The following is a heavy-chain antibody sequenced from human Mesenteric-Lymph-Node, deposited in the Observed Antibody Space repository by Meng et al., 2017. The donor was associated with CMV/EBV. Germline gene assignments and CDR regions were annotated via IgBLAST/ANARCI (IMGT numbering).Heavy chain of an antibody. CDR2: ISGSGGST. Sequence: GESLKISCAASGFTFSSYAMAWVRQAPGKGLEWVSEISGSGGSTYYADSVKGRFTISRDNSRNTLYLQMNSLRAEDTALYYCAKDWSISYWGQGTLVTVSS. CDR1: GFTFSSYA. J-gene: IGHJ4*02. D-gene: IGHD2-21*01. V-gene: IGHV3-23*01. CDR3: AKDWSISY.